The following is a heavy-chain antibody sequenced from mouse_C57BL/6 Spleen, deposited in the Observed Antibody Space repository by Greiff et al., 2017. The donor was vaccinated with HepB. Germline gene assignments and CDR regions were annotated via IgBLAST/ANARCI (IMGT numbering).Heavy chain of an antibody. J-gene: IGHJ1*03. CDR1: GYTFTSYG. V-gene: IGHV1-81*01. CDR2: IYPRSGNT. D-gene: IGHD1-1*01. Sequence: QVQLQQSGAELARPGASVKLSCKASGYTFTSYGISWVKQRTGQGLEWIGEIYPRSGNTYYNEKFKGKATLTADKSSSTAYMELRSLTSEDSAVYVCASPNYYGSSYGWYFDVWGTGTTVTVSS. CDR3: ASPNYYGSSYGWYFDV.